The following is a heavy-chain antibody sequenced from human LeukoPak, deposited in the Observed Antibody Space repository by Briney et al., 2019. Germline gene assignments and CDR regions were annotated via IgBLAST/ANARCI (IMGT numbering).Heavy chain of an antibody. CDR3: ATNYYYYYVDV. V-gene: IGHV4-34*01. Sequence: SETLSLTCAVYGGSFSGYYWSWIRQPPGKGLEWIGEINHSGSTNFNPSLKSRVTISVDTSKNQFPLKLSSVTAADTAVYYCATNYYYYYVDVWGKGTTVTISS. CDR2: INHSGST. CDR1: GGSFSGYY. J-gene: IGHJ6*03.